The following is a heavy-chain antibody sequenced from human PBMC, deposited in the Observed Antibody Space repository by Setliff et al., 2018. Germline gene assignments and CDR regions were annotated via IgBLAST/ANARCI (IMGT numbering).Heavy chain of an antibody. D-gene: IGHD3-9*01. CDR3: ARDPLPKHYDVVTGYYSAPNYYYMDV. CDR1: GYTFTDYY. J-gene: IGHJ6*03. Sequence: ASVKVSCKTSGYTFTDYYIHWVRQAPGEGLEWMGWLNPKNNDTSYPQKFLGRVTMTRDTSISAAYMELITLRSDDTALYYCARDPLPKHYDVVTGYYSAPNYYYMDVWGKGTTVTVS. CDR2: LNPKNNDT. V-gene: IGHV1-2*02.